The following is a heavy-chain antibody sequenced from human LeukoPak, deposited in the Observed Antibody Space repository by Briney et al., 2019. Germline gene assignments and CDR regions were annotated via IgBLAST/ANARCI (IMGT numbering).Heavy chain of an antibody. D-gene: IGHD3-22*01. V-gene: IGHV4-4*02. CDR1: GGSISSSNW. Sequence: SETLSLTCAVSGGSISSSNWWSWVRQPPGKGLEWIGYIYYSGTTNYNPSLKSRVTISIDTSKNQFSLKLSSLTAADTAVYYCARGGGYYSSDDWFDPWGQGTLVTVSS. J-gene: IGHJ5*02. CDR3: ARGGGYYSSDDWFDP. CDR2: IYYSGTT.